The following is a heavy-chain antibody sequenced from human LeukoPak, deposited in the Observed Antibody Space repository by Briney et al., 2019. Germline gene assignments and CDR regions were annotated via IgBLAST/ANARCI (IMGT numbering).Heavy chain of an antibody. CDR3: ARERMDYSNSGNFYDYFDY. CDR1: GGCISSGGYY. J-gene: IGHJ4*02. CDR2: IYYSGTT. V-gene: IGHV4-31*03. D-gene: IGHD3-10*01. Sequence: SQTLSLTCTVSGGCISSGGYYWSWIRQHPGEGLEWIGSIYYSGTTSYNPSLESRLTMSVDTSNQFSLKLTSVTAADTAVYYCARERMDYSNSGNFYDYFDYWGQGALVTVSS.